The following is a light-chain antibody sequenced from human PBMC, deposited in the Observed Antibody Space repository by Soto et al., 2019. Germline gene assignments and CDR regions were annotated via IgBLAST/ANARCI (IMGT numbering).Light chain of an antibody. CDR3: QQYNSYRA. CDR1: QSIDTW. J-gene: IGKJ1*01. CDR2: KAS. Sequence: DIQMTQSPSTLSAFVGDTVTITCRASQSIDTWLAWHQQKPGRAPKLLISKASALESGVPSRFSGSGSGTDFTLTIRDVQPDDFAIYYCQQYNSYRAFGQGTKVEIK. V-gene: IGKV1-5*03.